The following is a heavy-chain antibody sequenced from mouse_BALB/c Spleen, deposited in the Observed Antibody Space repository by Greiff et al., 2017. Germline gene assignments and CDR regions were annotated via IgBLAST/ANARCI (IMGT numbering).Heavy chain of an antibody. CDR2: ISSGSSTI. CDR3: ARGGYSWYFDV. D-gene: IGHD2-3*01. Sequence: EVQRVESGGGLVKPGGSLKLSCAASGFTFSSFGMHWVRQAPEKGLEWVAYISSGSSTIYYADTVKGRFTISRDNPKNTLFLQMTSLRSEDTAMYYCARGGYSWYFDVWGAGTTVTVSS. V-gene: IGHV5-17*02. J-gene: IGHJ1*01. CDR1: GFTFSSFG.